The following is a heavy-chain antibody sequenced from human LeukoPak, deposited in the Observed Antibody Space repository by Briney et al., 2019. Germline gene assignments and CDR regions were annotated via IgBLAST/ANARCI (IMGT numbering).Heavy chain of an antibody. CDR1: GGTFSSYT. CDR2: IIPILGIA. J-gene: IGHJ5*02. Sequence: SVKVSCKASGGTFSSYTISWVRQAPGQGLEWMGRIIPILGIANYAQKFQGRVTITADKSTSTAYMELSSLRSEDTAVYYCARGTYDFWSGYCTFWFDPWGQGTLVTVSS. D-gene: IGHD3-3*01. V-gene: IGHV1-69*02. CDR3: ARGTYDFWSGYCTFWFDP.